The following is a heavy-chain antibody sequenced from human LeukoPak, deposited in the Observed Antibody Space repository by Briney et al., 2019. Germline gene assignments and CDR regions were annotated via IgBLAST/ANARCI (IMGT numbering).Heavy chain of an antibody. CDR2: IYHSGST. CDR1: GGSISSSNW. J-gene: IGHJ6*02. Sequence: SETLSLTCAVSGGSISSSNWWSWVRQPPGKGLEWIGEIYHSGSTNYNPSLKSRVTISVDKSKNQFSLKLSSVTAADTAVYYCAKAAVAASYYYYYGVDVWGQGTTVTVSS. V-gene: IGHV4-4*02. CDR3: AKAAVAASYYYYYGVDV. D-gene: IGHD6-19*01.